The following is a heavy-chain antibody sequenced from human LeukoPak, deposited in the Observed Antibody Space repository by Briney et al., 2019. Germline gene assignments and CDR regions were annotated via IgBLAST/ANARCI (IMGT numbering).Heavy chain of an antibody. Sequence: TETLSLTCAVYGTSFSGYYWSWVRQSPRRGLEWIGEIFHNGTTYYNPSLKSRVTMSVDTSRSQFSLKLRSVTAADTAVYYCARHARVATHTNHIDYWGQGALVTVST. J-gene: IGHJ4*02. D-gene: IGHD4-23*01. V-gene: IGHV4-34*12. CDR1: GTSFSGYY. CDR2: IFHNGTT. CDR3: ARHARVATHTNHIDY.